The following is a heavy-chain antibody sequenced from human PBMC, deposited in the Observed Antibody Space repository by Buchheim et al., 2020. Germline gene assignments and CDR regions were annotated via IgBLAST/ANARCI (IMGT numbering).Heavy chain of an antibody. J-gene: IGHJ6*02. CDR3: ARDSHCSGGSCYSDYYYYGMDV. Sequence: QVQLVESGGGVVQPGRSLRLSCAASGFTFSSYGMHWVRQAPGKGLEWVAVIWYDGSNKYYADSVKGRFTISRDNSKNTLYLQMNSLRDEDTAVYYCARDSHCSGGSCYSDYYYYGMDVWGQGTT. CDR2: IWYDGSNK. D-gene: IGHD2-15*01. V-gene: IGHV3-33*01. CDR1: GFTFSSYG.